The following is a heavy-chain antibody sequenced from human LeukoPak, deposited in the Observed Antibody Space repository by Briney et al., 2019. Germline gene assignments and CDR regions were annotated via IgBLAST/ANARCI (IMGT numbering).Heavy chain of an antibody. J-gene: IGHJ4*02. CDR3: ARGGGATDY. V-gene: IGHV4-30-2*01. CDR2: IYHSGST. Sequence: SETLSLTCTVSGGSISSGGYYWSWIRQPPGKGLEWIGYIYHSGSTYYNPSLKSRVTISVDRSKNQFSLKLSSVTAADTAVYYCARGGGATDYWGQGTLVTVSS. D-gene: IGHD1-26*01. CDR1: GGSISSGGYY.